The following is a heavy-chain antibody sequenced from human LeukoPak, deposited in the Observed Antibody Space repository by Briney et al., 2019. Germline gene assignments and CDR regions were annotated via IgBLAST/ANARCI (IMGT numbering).Heavy chain of an antibody. CDR3: ARDNSMGDTAWWFDP. CDR1: GYTFTSYY. CDR2: INPSGGST. Sequence: GASVKVSCKASGYTFTSYYMHWVRQAPGQGLEWMGIINPSGGSTSYAQKFQGRVTMTRDMSTTTDYMELSSLRSEDTAVYYCARDNSMGDTAWWFDPWGQGTLVTVSS. V-gene: IGHV1-46*01. J-gene: IGHJ5*02. D-gene: IGHD1-26*01.